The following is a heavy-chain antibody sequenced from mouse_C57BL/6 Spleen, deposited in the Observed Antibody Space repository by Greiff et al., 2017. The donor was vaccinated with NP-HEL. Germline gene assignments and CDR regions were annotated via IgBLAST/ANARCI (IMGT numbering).Heavy chain of an antibody. CDR2: IHPTSGST. CDR1: GYTFTSYW. J-gene: IGHJ2*01. V-gene: IGHV1-64*01. D-gene: IGHD2-2*01. Sequence: VQLKQPGAELVKPGASVKLSCKASGYTFTSYWMHWVKQRPGQGLEWIGMIHPTSGSTNYNEKFKSKATLTVDKSSSTAYMQLSSLTSEDSAVYYYASQSAMVTHFDYWGQGTTLTVSS. CDR3: ASQSAMVTHFDY.